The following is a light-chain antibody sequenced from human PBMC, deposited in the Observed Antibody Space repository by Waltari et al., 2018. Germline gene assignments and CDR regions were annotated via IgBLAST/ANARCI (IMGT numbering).Light chain of an antibody. CDR3: QKYDRLRAT. CDR1: QSVSRF. Sequence: EIVLTQSPGTLSLSPGERGTLSCRASQSVSRFLAWYKQKPGQAPRLLIYGASTRATGIPDRFSGSGSGTDFSLTTSRLEPEDFAVYYCQKYDRLRATFGQGTKVEIK. V-gene: IGKV3-20*01. CDR2: GAS. J-gene: IGKJ1*01.